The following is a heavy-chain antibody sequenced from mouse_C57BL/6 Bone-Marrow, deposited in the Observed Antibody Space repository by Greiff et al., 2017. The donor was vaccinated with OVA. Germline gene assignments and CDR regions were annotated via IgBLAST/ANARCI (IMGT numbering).Heavy chain of an antibody. Sequence: QVQLQQSGAELVRPGASVKLSCKASGYTFTDYYINWVKQRPGQGLEWIARIYPGSGNTYYNEKFKGKATLTAEKSSSTAYMQLSSLTSEDSAVYFCARSDDYDGGYFDVWGTGTTVTVSS. CDR1: GYTFTDYY. CDR3: ARSDDYDGGYFDV. D-gene: IGHD2-4*01. V-gene: IGHV1-76*01. J-gene: IGHJ1*03. CDR2: IYPGSGNT.